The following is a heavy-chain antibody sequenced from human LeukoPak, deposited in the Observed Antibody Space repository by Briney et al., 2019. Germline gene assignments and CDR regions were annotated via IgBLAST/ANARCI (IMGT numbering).Heavy chain of an antibody. J-gene: IGHJ4*02. V-gene: IGHV3-48*04. CDR1: GFTFSSYA. CDR3: ARVYSSGWSY. Sequence: GSLRLSCTASGFTFSSYAMNWVRQAPGKGLEWVSYISSSGSTIYYADSVKGRFTISRDNAKKSLYLQMNSLRAEDTAVYYCARVYSSGWSYWGQGTLVTVSS. D-gene: IGHD6-19*01. CDR2: ISSSGSTI.